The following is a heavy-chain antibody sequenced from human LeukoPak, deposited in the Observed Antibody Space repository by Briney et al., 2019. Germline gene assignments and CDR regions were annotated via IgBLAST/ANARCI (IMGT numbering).Heavy chain of an antibody. V-gene: IGHV4-39*07. D-gene: IGHD3-10*01. CDR2: IYYSGST. Sequence: SETLSLTCTVSGGSISSSSYYWGWIRQPPGKGLEWIGSIYYSGSTYYNPSLKSRVTISVDTSKNQFSLKLSSVTAADTAVYYCARSYGSGSYFSYYYYYMDVWGKGTTVTVSS. CDR1: GGSISSSSYY. J-gene: IGHJ6*03. CDR3: ARSYGSGSYFSYYYYYMDV.